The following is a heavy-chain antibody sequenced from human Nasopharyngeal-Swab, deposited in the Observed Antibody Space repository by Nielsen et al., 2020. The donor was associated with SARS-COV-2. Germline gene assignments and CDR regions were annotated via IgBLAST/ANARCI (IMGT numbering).Heavy chain of an antibody. D-gene: IGHD7-27*01. CDR1: GFSFSNSW. V-gene: IGHV3-74*01. CDR3: ARDFDKTGD. CDR2: INNDGSRT. J-gene: IGHJ4*02. Sequence: GESLKISCEVSGFSFSNSWMHWVRQAPGKGLVWVSRINNDGSRTGYADSVKGRFTISRDNAKNTVYLQMNSLRAEDAAVYYCARDFDKTGDWGQGTLVTVSS.